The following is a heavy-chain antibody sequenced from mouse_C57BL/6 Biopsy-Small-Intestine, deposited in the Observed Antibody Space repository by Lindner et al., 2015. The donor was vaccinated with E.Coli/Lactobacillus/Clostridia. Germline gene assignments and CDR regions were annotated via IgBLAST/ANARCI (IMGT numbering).Heavy chain of an antibody. J-gene: IGHJ1*03. D-gene: IGHD1-1*01. CDR3: ARGPITTVEHWYSDV. V-gene: IGHV3-1*01. CDR1: GYSITSGYD. CDR2: ISYSGST. Sequence: EVQLQESGPGMVKPSQSLSLTCTVTGYSITSGYDWHWIRHFPGNKLEWMGYISYSGSTNYNPSLKSRISITHDTSKNHFFLKLNSVTTEDTATYYCARGPITTVEHWYSDVWGTGTTVTVSS.